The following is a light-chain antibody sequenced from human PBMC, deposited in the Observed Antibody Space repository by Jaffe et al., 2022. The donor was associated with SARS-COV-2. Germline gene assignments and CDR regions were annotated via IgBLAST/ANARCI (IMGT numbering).Light chain of an antibody. CDR2: ESN. J-gene: IGLJ3*02. Sequence: QSVLTQPPSVSAAPGQKVTISCSGSSSNIGANFVSWYQQLPGTAPKLLIYESNNRPSGTPDRFSGSKSGTSATLGITGLQTGDEADYYCGAWDSSLTAWVFGGGTKLTVL. V-gene: IGLV1-51*02. CDR3: GAWDSSLTAWV. CDR1: SSNIGANF.